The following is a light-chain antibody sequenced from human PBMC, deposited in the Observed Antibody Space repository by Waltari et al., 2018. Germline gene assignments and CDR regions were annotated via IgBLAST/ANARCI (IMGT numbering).Light chain of an antibody. CDR2: DGS. V-gene: IGLV2-14*03. J-gene: IGLJ2*01. CDR3: SSYTSSVL. Sequence: QSALTRPASVSGSPGQSITISCTGTSSDVGSYNYVSWYQQLPGKAPKTIIYDGSKRPSGVSNRFSGSKSGNTASLTISGLQAEDEADYYCSSYTSSVLFGGGTKLTVL. CDR1: SSDVGSYNY.